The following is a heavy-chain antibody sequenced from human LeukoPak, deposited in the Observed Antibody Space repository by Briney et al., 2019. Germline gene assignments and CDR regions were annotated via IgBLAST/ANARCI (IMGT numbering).Heavy chain of an antibody. D-gene: IGHD6-19*01. J-gene: IGHJ2*01. CDR3: AKAEIAVDKDWYFDL. Sequence: GGSLRLSCAASGFTFSDYYMSWIRQAPGKGLEWVSYISSSGSTIYYADSVKGRFTISRDNGKNSLYLRMNSLRPEDTALYYCAKAEIAVDKDWYFDLWGRGTLVTVSS. V-gene: IGHV3-11*01. CDR1: GFTFSDYY. CDR2: ISSSGSTI.